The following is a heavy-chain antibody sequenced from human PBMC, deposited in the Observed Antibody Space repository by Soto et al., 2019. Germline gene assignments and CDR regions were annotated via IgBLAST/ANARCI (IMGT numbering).Heavy chain of an antibody. CDR3: ARGGYCSSTSCYPYYYGMDV. CDR2: VYYSGST. CDR1: GGSISSGDYY. J-gene: IGHJ6*02. Sequence: PSETLSLTCTVSGGSISSGDYYWSWIRQPPGKGLEWIGYVYYSGSTYYNPSLKSRVTISVDTSKNQFSLKLSSVTAADTAVYYCARGGYCSSTSCYPYYYGMDVGGQGTTVTVSS. V-gene: IGHV4-30-4*01. D-gene: IGHD2-2*01.